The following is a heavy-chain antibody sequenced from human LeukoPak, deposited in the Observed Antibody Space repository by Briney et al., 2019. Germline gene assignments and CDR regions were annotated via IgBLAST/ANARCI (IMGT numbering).Heavy chain of an antibody. CDR1: GGTFSRYV. Sequence: SVKVSCQASGGTFSRYVISWVGPPPGQGLAWMGGIIPIFGAANLAQKFQGRATITTDESTSTAYVELSSLRSEDTAVYCCARDSSLSGIAAAEGWFDPWGQGTLVTVSS. D-gene: IGHD6-13*01. CDR2: IIPIFGAA. CDR3: ARDSSLSGIAAAEGWFDP. V-gene: IGHV1-69*05. J-gene: IGHJ5*02.